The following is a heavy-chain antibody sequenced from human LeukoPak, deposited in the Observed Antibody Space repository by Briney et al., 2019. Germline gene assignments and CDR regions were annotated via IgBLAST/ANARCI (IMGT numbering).Heavy chain of an antibody. CDR3: ARGGHYYDSSGSLIDY. CDR1: GGSISSGGYY. J-gene: IGHJ4*02. V-gene: IGHV4-31*03. Sequence: SETLSLTCTVSGGSISSGGYYWSWIRQHPGTGLEWIGYIYYSGSTYYNPSLKSRVTISVDTSKNQFSLKLSSVTAADTAVYYCARGGHYYDSSGSLIDYWGQGTLVTVSS. D-gene: IGHD3-22*01. CDR2: IYYSGST.